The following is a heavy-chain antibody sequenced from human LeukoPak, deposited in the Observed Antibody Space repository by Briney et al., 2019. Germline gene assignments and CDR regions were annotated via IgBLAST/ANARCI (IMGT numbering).Heavy chain of an antibody. V-gene: IGHV3-23*01. CDR3: AKDQYGGNPQYYFDY. CDR2: ISGSGGNT. D-gene: IGHD4-23*01. Sequence: PWGSLRLSCAASGFTFSSYAMSWVGQAPGKGLDWVSAISGSGGNTYYADSVKGRFTISRDNSKNTLYPQMNSLRAEDTAVYYCAKDQYGGNPQYYFDYCGQGTLVTASS. CDR1: GFTFSSYA. J-gene: IGHJ4*02.